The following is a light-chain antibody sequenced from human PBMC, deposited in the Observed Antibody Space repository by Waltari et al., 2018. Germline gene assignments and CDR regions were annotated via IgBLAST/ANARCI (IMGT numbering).Light chain of an antibody. J-gene: IGKJ2*01. V-gene: IGKV1-39*01. Sequence: DIQMTQSPSSLSASVGDSITITCRASQSISSYLNWYQQKPGKAPKLLIYAASSLQSGVPSRCSGRGSGTDFTLTISSRQPEDFATYDCQQSYSTPPTFGQGTKLEIK. CDR2: AAS. CDR3: QQSYSTPPT. CDR1: QSISSY.